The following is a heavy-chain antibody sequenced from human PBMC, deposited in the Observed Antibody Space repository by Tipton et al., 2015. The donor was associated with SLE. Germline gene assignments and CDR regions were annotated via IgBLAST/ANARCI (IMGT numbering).Heavy chain of an antibody. CDR3: ARGFRYSSGPGAY. CDR1: GGSISSKNYY. J-gene: IGHJ4*02. D-gene: IGHD3-22*01. CDR2: IHYSGST. V-gene: IGHV4-39*07. Sequence: TLSLTCTVSGGSISSKNYYWGWIRQPPGKGLEWIGSIHYSGSTYDNPSFKSRVTISVDASKNQFSLTLSSVTAADTAVYYCARGFRYSSGPGAYWGKGTLVTVSS.